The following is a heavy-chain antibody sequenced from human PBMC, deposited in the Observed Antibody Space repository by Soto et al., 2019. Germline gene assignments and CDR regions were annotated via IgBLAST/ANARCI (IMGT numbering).Heavy chain of an antibody. Sequence: QVQLVQSGAEVKKPGSSVKVSCKASGGTFSSYAISWVRQAPGQGLEWMGGIIPIFGTANYAQKFQGRVTITADESTSTAYMELSSLRSEDTAVYYCARPTAMATPGSYYYYGMDVWGQGTTVTVSS. CDR2: IIPIFGTA. V-gene: IGHV1-69*01. D-gene: IGHD5-18*01. J-gene: IGHJ6*02. CDR3: ARPTAMATPGSYYYYGMDV. CDR1: GGTFSSYA.